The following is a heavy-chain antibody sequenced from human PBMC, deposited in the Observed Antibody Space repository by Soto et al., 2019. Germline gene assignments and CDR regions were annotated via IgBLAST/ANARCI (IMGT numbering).Heavy chain of an antibody. CDR2: INAGNGNT. Sequence: QVQLVQSGAEVKKPGASVKVSCKASGYTFTSYAMHWVRQAPGQRLEWMGWINAGNGNTKYSQKFQGRGTITRDASASTAYMELRSLRSEDTAVYYCARDRYYYFWSGYYETSDAFDIWGQGTMVTVSS. V-gene: IGHV1-3*01. CDR3: ARDRYYYFWSGYYETSDAFDI. CDR1: GYTFTSYA. J-gene: IGHJ3*02. D-gene: IGHD3-3*01.